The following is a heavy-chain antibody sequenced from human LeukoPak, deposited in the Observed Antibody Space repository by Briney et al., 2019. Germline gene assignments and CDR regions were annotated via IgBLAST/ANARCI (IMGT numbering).Heavy chain of an antibody. CDR3: ARDQYGSGSYYGY. CDR1: GFTLNNHG. CDR2: IKQDGSEK. V-gene: IGHV3-7*01. J-gene: IGHJ4*02. Sequence: GGSLRLSCAASGFTLNNHGMSWVRQAPGKGLEWVANIKQDGSEKYYVDSVKGRFTISRDNAKNSLYLQMNSLRAEDTAVYYCARDQYGSGSYYGYWGQGTLVTVSS. D-gene: IGHD3-10*01.